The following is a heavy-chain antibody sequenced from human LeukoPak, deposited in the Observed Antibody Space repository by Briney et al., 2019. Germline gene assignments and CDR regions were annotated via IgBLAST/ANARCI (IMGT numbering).Heavy chain of an antibody. D-gene: IGHD3-10*01. CDR3: TGSFGELTFFDY. CDR2: IRSKAYGGTT. J-gene: IGHJ4*02. Sequence: GGSLRLSCTASGFTFGDYALTWVRQAPGKGLEWVGFIRSKAYGGTTEYAASVKGKFTISRDDSKSIAYLQMNSLKTEDTAVYYCTGSFGELTFFDYWGQGTLVTVSS. V-gene: IGHV3-49*04. CDR1: GFTFGDYA.